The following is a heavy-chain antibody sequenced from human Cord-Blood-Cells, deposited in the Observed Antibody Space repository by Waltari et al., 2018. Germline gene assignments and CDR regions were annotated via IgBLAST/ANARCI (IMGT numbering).Heavy chain of an antibody. D-gene: IGHD7-27*01. Sequence: QVQLVQSGAEVKKPGASVKVSCKVSGYTLTELSMHWVRQAPGKGLEWMGGFDPEEGETINAQRFQGRVTMTEDTSTDTAYMELSSLRSEDTAVYYCATDRMGDWGSAKYWYFDLWGRGTLVTVSS. CDR2: FDPEEGET. CDR1: GYTLTELS. J-gene: IGHJ2*01. V-gene: IGHV1-24*01. CDR3: ATDRMGDWGSAKYWYFDL.